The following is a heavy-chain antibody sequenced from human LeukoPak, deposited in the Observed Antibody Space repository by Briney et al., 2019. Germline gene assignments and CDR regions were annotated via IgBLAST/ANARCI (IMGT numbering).Heavy chain of an antibody. CDR1: GGSINSYY. J-gene: IGHJ3*02. CDR3: ARQPGGTAAFDI. CDR2: IYYTGGET. D-gene: IGHD1-14*01. V-gene: IGHV4-59*08. Sequence: SETLSLTCTVSGGSINSYYWSWIRQPPGKGLEWIGYIYYTGGETNYNPTLKSRLTISVDTSKNQFSLMLTSVTAADTAVYYCARQPGGTAAFDIWAQGTMVTVSS.